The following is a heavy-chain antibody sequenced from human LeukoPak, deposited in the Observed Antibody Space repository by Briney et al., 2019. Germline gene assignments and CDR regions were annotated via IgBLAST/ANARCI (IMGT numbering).Heavy chain of an antibody. CDR2: INPSGGST. V-gene: IGHV1-46*01. CDR1: GYTVTGYY. J-gene: IGHJ6*02. Sequence: ASVKVSCKASGYTVTGYYMHWVRQAPGQGLEWMGIINPSGGSTSYAQKFQGRVTMTRDTSTSTVYMELSSLRSEDTAVYYCAREGIHIAAAAPEDYYYGMDVWGQGTTVTVSS. CDR3: AREGIHIAAAAPEDYYYGMDV. D-gene: IGHD6-13*01.